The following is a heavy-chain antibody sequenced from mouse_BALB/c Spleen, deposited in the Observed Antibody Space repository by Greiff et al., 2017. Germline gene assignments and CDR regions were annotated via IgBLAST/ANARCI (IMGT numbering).Heavy chain of an antibody. J-gene: IGHJ4*01. Sequence: ESGPGLVKPSQSLSLTCSVTGYSITSGYYWNWIRQFPGNKLEWMGYISYDGSNNYNPSLKNRISITRDTSKNQFFLKLNSVTTEDTATYYCARAELGPAMDYWGQGTSVTVSS. V-gene: IGHV3-6*02. CDR2: ISYDGSN. CDR3: ARAELGPAMDY. D-gene: IGHD4-1*01. CDR1: GYSITSGYY.